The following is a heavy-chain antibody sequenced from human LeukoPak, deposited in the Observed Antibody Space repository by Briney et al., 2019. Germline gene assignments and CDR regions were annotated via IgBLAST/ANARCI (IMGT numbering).Heavy chain of an antibody. Sequence: AETLSLTCTVSGCSICSYHWSWIRQAPGKRLEWIGFIAYSGSTNSNPSRKSRVAISIDTSENQFSLKLSSVTAADTAVYYCVRGNYDSRGYSNAFDIWGQGAMVTVSS. V-gene: IGHV4-59*01. CDR1: GCSICSYH. CDR3: VRGNYDSRGYSNAFDI. CDR2: IAYSGST. D-gene: IGHD3-22*01. J-gene: IGHJ3*02.